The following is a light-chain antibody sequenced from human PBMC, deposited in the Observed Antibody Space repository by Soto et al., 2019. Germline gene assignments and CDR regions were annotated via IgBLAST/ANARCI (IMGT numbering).Light chain of an antibody. Sequence: DIQMTQSPSSLSASVGDRVTITCRASQSIYNYLHWYQQKPGKAPKLLIYAASSLQSGVPSRFSGSGSGTDFTLTISSLQTEDFATYHCQQSSSTPLTFGGGTNVAIK. J-gene: IGKJ4*01. CDR2: AAS. V-gene: IGKV1-39*01. CDR3: QQSSSTPLT. CDR1: QSIYNY.